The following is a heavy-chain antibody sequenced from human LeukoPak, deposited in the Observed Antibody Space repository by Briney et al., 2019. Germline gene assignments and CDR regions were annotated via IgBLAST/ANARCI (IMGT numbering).Heavy chain of an antibody. CDR1: GYTFTGYY. D-gene: IGHD3-22*01. CDR2: INPNSGGT. Sequence: ASVKVSCKASGYTFTGYYMHWVRQAPGRGLEWMGWINPNSGGTNYAQKFQGRVTMTRDTSISTAYMELSRLRSDDTAVYYCLMVVVITTYWGQGTLVTVSS. CDR3: LMVVVITTY. J-gene: IGHJ4*02. V-gene: IGHV1-2*02.